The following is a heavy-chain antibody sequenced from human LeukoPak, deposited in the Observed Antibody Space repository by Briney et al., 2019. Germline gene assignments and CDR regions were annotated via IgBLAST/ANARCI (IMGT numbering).Heavy chain of an antibody. CDR2: IIPIFGTA. Sequence: SVKVSCKASGYIFTGYYMHWVRQAPGQGLEWMGGIIPIFGTANYAQKFQGRVTITADKSTSTAYMELSSLRSVDTAVYYCARDVTGTANWFDPWGQGTLVTVSS. D-gene: IGHD1-1*01. CDR1: GYIFTGYY. V-gene: IGHV1-69*06. CDR3: ARDVTGTANWFDP. J-gene: IGHJ5*02.